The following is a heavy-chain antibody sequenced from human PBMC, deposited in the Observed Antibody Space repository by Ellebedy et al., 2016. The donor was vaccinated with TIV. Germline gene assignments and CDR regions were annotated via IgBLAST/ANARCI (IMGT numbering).Heavy chain of an antibody. J-gene: IGHJ6*02. D-gene: IGHD3-10*01. V-gene: IGHV4-61*01. CDR2: VYYSGNT. CDR3: ARGYGTGRYGLDV. Sequence: PSETLPLTCNVSGGSVSSLSDYWSWIRQPPGKGLEWIGYVYYSGNTNYNPSLKSRVTISADTSKNQFSLRLKSVTAAATALYFCARGYGTGRYGLDVWGQGTTVTVS. CDR1: GGSVSSLSDY.